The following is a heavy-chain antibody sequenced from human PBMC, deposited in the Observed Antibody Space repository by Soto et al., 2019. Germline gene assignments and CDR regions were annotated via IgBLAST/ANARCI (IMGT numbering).Heavy chain of an antibody. D-gene: IGHD2-2*01. V-gene: IGHV1-8*01. CDR2: MNPNSGNT. CDR3: ARFIVVVPAAMVEESAFDI. CDR1: GYTLTSYD. Sequence: ASVKVSCKASGYTLTSYDINWVRQATGQGLEWMGWMNPNSGNTGYAQKFQGRVTMTRNTSISTAYMELSSLRSEDTAVYYCARFIVVVPAAMVEESAFDIWGQGTMVTVSS. J-gene: IGHJ3*02.